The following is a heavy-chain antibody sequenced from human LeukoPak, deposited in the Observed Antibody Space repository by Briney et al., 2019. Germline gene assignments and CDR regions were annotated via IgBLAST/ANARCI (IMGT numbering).Heavy chain of an antibody. Sequence: GESLKISCKGSGYIFTSYWIAWVRQMPGKGLEWMGIIYPGDSDTRYSPSFQGQVTISADKSIGTAHLQWSSLKASDTAMYYCARHTTSLPWFDPWGQGTLVTVSS. D-gene: IGHD1-1*01. J-gene: IGHJ5*02. CDR1: GYIFTSYW. V-gene: IGHV5-51*01. CDR2: IYPGDSDT. CDR3: ARHTTSLPWFDP.